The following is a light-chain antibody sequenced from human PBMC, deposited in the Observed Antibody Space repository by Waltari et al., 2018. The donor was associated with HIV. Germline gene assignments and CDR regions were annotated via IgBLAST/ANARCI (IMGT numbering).Light chain of an antibody. CDR3: SSYAGGNRV. V-gene: IGLV2-8*01. CDR1: SSDVGGYNY. J-gene: IGLJ2*01. Sequence: QSALTQPPSASGSPGQSVTISCTGTSSDVGGYNYVSCYQQPPGKAPKLMIYEVSKRPSGVPYRVFGSKSGNTASLTVSGLQAEDEADYYCSSYAGGNRVFGGGTKLTVL. CDR2: EVS.